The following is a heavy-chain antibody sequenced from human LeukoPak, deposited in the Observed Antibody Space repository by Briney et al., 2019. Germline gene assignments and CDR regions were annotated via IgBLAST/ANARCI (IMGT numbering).Heavy chain of an antibody. Sequence: ASVKVSCKASGYTFTSYGISWVRQAPGQGLEWMGWISAYNGNTNYAQKLQGRVTMTTDTSTSTAYMELRSLRSEDTAVYYCARGGGNFGSGFNWFEPWGQGTLVTVSS. V-gene: IGHV1-18*01. D-gene: IGHD3-10*01. J-gene: IGHJ5*02. CDR3: ARGGGNFGSGFNWFEP. CDR2: ISAYNGNT. CDR1: GYTFTSYG.